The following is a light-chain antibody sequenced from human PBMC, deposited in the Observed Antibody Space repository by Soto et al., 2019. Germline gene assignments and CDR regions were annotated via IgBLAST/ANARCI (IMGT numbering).Light chain of an antibody. J-gene: IGKJ5*01. Sequence: EIVLTQSPATLSVSPGKTATLSCRASQSVSNNVAWYQQKPGQAPRLLIYGASSRATGIPDRFSGSGSGTDFTLTISRLEPEDFAVDYCQRYASSTITFGQGTRLQI. CDR1: QSVSNN. V-gene: IGKV3-20*01. CDR3: QRYASSTIT. CDR2: GAS.